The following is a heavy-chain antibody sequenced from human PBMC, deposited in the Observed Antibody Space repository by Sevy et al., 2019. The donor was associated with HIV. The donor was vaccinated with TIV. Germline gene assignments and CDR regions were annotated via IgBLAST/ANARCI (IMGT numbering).Heavy chain of an antibody. CDR1: GFTFSNAW. V-gene: IGHV3-15*01. CDR3: ATAPGYYDSSPFDY. CDR2: IKSKIDGETT. J-gene: IGHJ4*02. D-gene: IGHD3-22*01. Sequence: GGSLRLSCAVSGFTFSNAWMNWVRQAPGTGLQWVGLIKSKIDGETTDYAAPVKGRFTISGGDSKNTVYLQMNSLKTEDTAVYYCATAPGYYDSSPFDYWGPGTLVTVSS.